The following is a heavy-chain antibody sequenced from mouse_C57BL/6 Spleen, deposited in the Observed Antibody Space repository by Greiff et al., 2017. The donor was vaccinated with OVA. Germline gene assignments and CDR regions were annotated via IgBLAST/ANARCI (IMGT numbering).Heavy chain of an antibody. CDR1: GFTFSSYA. CDR3: AREEGLTTVVGGYFDV. Sequence: EVHLVESGGGLVKPGGSLKLSCAASGFTFSSYAMSWVRQTPEKRLEWVATISDGGSYTYYPDNVKGRFTISRDNAKNNLYLQMSHLKSEDTAMYYCAREEGLTTVVGGYFDVWGTGTTVTVSS. V-gene: IGHV5-4*01. CDR2: ISDGGSYT. D-gene: IGHD1-1*01. J-gene: IGHJ1*03.